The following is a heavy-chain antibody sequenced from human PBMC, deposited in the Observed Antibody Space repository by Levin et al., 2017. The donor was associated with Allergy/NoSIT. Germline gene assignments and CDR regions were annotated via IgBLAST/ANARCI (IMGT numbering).Heavy chain of an antibody. D-gene: IGHD1-26*01. CDR2: ISSSSSYI. V-gene: IGHV3-21*01. CDR1: GFTFSSYS. Sequence: MAGGSLRLSCAASGFTFSSYSMNWVRQAPGKGLEWVSSISSSSSYIYYADSVKGRFTISRDNAKNSLYLQMNSLRAEDTAVYYCARDWWWELLPFDYWGQGTLVTVSS. CDR3: ARDWWWELLPFDY. J-gene: IGHJ4*02.